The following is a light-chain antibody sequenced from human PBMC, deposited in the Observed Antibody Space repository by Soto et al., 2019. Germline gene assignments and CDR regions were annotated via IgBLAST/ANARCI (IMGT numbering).Light chain of an antibody. CDR3: QQFNSYLALT. CDR1: QSISSA. CDR2: DAS. V-gene: IGKV1-13*02. J-gene: IGKJ4*01. Sequence: AIPLTQSPSSLSASVGDRVTITCRASQSISSALAWYQQKPGKAPKLLIYDASSLEGGFTSRFSGSGSGTDFTLTISSLQPEDFATYYCQQFNSYLALTFGGGTKVEIK.